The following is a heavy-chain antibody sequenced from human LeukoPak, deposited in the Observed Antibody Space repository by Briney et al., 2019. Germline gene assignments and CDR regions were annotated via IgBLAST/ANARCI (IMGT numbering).Heavy chain of an antibody. CDR1: GFTFNRYN. V-gene: IGHV3-21*01. J-gene: IGHJ6*03. Sequence: GGSLRLSCAASGFTFNRYNMNWVRRAPGKGLEWVSSISTSSSYIYYADSVKGRFAISRDNAKNSLYLQMNSLRAEDTAVYYCARDADFWSGYYYYYYYMDVWGKGTTVTVSS. CDR3: ARDADFWSGYYYYYYYMDV. CDR2: ISTSSSYI. D-gene: IGHD3-3*01.